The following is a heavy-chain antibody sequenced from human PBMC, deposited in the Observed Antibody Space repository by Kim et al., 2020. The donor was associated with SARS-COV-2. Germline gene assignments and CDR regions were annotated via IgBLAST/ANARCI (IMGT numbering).Heavy chain of an antibody. J-gene: IGHJ4*02. CDR2: IYYSGST. CDR3: ARHLHYYDSSGYYVPFDY. V-gene: IGHV4-39*01. D-gene: IGHD3-22*01. CDR1: GGSISSSSYY. Sequence: SETLSLTCTVSGGSISSSSYYWGWIRQPPGKGLEWIGSIYYSGSTYYNPSLKSRVTISVDTSKNQFSLKLSSVTAADTAVYYCARHLHYYDSSGYYVPFDYWGQGTLVTVSS.